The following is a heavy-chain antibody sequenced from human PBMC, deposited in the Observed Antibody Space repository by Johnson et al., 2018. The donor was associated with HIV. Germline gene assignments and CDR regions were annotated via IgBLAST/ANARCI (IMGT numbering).Heavy chain of an antibody. CDR3: AKDMAPSGSDHRPLPGSFDI. D-gene: IGHD1-26*01. CDR1: GFTFSSYA. CDR2: ISYDGSEK. V-gene: IGHV3-30*04. J-gene: IGHJ3*02. Sequence: QVQLVESGGGVVQPGRSLRLSCAASGFTFSSYAMHWVRQAPGKGLEWVAVISYDGSEKYFADSVKGRFTISRDNAKNSLYLQMNSLRAEDTALYYCAKDMAPSGSDHRPLPGSFDIWGQGTMVTVSS.